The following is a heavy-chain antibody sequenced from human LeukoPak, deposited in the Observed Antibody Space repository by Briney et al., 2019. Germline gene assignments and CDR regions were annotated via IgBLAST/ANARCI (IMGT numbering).Heavy chain of an antibody. Sequence: SETLSLTCTVSGGSISGYYWSWIRQSAGKGLEWIGHIYSTGTNNYNPSLRSRVTLSVDTSKNQFSLKLRSVTAADTAVYYCARVGGSSESYGWSGPWGQGSLVTVSS. CDR2: IYSTGTN. CDR1: GGSISGYY. CDR3: ARVGGSSESYGWSGP. J-gene: IGHJ5*02. D-gene: IGHD2-15*01. V-gene: IGHV4-4*07.